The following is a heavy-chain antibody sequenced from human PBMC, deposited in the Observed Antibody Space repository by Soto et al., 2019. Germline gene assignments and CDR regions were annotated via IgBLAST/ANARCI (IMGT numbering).Heavy chain of an antibody. CDR1: GGSFSGYY. V-gene: IGHV4-34*01. Sequence: SATLSLTCAVYGGSFSGYYWSWIRQPPGKGLEWIGEINHSGSTNYNPSLKSRVTISVDTSKNQFSLKLSSVTAADTAVYYCASVPYYDFWSGYYIGWFDPWGQGTLVTVSS. CDR3: ASVPYYDFWSGYYIGWFDP. CDR2: INHSGST. J-gene: IGHJ5*02. D-gene: IGHD3-3*01.